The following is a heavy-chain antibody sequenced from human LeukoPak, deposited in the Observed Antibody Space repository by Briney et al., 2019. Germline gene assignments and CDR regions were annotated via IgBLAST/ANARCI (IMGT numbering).Heavy chain of an antibody. Sequence: GGSLRLSCAASGFTFSSYAMHWVRQAPGKGLGWVAVISYDGSNKYYADSVKGRFTISRDNSKNTLYLQMNSLRAEDTAVYYCARLTTHKTEFDYWGQGTLVTVSS. V-gene: IGHV3-30*04. CDR2: ISYDGSNK. CDR1: GFTFSSYA. D-gene: IGHD4-11*01. CDR3: ARLTTHKTEFDY. J-gene: IGHJ4*02.